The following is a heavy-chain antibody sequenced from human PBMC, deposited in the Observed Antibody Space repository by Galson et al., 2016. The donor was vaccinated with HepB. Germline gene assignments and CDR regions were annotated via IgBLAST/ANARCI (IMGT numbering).Heavy chain of an antibody. CDR2: INHGGSVA. Sequence: SLRLSCAASGFTFSQRGMHWVRQAPGKGPEWVANINHGGSVAYYVDSVKGRFTISRDNARNSLYLQMTSLRDEDTAVYYCVREDWHFDLWGRGTLVTVSS. CDR1: GFTFSQRG. V-gene: IGHV3-7*03. CDR3: VREDWHFDL. J-gene: IGHJ2*01.